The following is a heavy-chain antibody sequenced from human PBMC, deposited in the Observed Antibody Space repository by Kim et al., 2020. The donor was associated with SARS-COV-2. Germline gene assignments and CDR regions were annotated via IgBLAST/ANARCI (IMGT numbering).Heavy chain of an antibody. Sequence: PSLQGQVTISADKSISTAYLQWSSLKASDTAMYYCVRRVLWFGELYYFDYWGQGTLVTVSS. J-gene: IGHJ4*02. D-gene: IGHD3-10*01. V-gene: IGHV5-51*01. CDR3: VRRVLWFGELYYFDY.